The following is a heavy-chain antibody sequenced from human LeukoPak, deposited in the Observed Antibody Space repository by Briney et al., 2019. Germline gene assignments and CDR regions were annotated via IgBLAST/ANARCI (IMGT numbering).Heavy chain of an antibody. CDR1: GYSISSGYY. CDR2: IYHSGST. J-gene: IGHJ4*02. V-gene: IGHV4-38-2*02. Sequence: SETLSLTCTVSGYSISSGYYWGWIRQPPGKGLEWIGSIYHSGSTYYNPSLKSRVTISVDTSKNQFSLKLSSVTAADTAVYYCASNAPLYYYDSSGYYDPDYWGQGTLVTVSS. D-gene: IGHD3-22*01. CDR3: ASNAPLYYYDSSGYYDPDY.